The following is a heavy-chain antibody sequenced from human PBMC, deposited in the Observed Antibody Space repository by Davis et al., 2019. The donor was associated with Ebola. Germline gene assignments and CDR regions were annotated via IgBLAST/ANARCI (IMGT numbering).Heavy chain of an antibody. CDR2: INYSGST. V-gene: IGHV4-39*07. CDR3: ARHSGSYLTYYFDY. CDR1: GGSISSRGYY. D-gene: IGHD1-26*01. J-gene: IGHJ4*02. Sequence: SETLSLTCTVSGGSISSRGYYWGWIRQPPGKGLEWIGSINYSGSTFYNSSLKSRVTISVDTSKNQFSLKLSSVTAADTAVYYCARHSGSYLTYYFDYWGQGTLVTVSS.